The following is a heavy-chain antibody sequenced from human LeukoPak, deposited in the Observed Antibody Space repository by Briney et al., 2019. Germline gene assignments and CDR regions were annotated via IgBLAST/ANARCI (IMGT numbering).Heavy chain of an antibody. D-gene: IGHD4-17*01. CDR3: ANTVTTGY. CDR1: GFTFSSYG. J-gene: IGHJ4*02. V-gene: IGHV3-30*18. Sequence: PGGSLRLSCAASGFTFSSYGMHWVRQAPGKGLEWVALISKDGSNTYYADSVKGRFTISRDNSKNTLYLQMNSPTAEDTAMYYCANTVTTGYWGQGTLVTVSS. CDR2: ISKDGSNT.